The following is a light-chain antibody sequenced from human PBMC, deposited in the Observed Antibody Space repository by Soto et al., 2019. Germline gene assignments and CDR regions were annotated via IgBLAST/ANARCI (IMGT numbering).Light chain of an antibody. V-gene: IGKV3-20*01. Sequence: EIVLTPSLGTLSLSPGERATLSCRASQSVSSSYLAWYQRKPGQAPRVLIYGASSRATGIPDRFSGSGSGTDFTLTISRLEPEDFAVYYCQQYGSSPPTFGQGTKVDIK. CDR1: QSVSSSY. CDR3: QQYGSSPPT. J-gene: IGKJ1*01. CDR2: GAS.